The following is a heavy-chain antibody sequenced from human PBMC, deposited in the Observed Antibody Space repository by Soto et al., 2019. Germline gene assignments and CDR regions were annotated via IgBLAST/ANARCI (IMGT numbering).Heavy chain of an antibody. CDR2: IYYSGST. V-gene: IGHV4-59*01. CDR1: GGSISSYY. D-gene: IGHD1-26*01. J-gene: IGHJ4*02. CDR3: ARGSYWSGLDY. Sequence: PSETLSLTCTVSGGSISSYYWSWIRQPPGKGLEWIGYIYYSGSTNYNPSLKSRVTKSVDTSKNQFSLKLSSVTAADTAVYYCARGSYWSGLDYWGQGTLVTVSS.